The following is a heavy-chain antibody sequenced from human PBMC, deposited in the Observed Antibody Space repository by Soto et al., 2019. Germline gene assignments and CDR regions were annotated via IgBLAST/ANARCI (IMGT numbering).Heavy chain of an antibody. CDR3: VSKLGSCTGGSCNWYFDL. J-gene: IGHJ2*01. Sequence: QVQLQQWGAGLLKPSETLSLTCAVYGGSFSGFYWSWIRQPPGKGLEWIGEINHSGSTNYNPSLKSRVTISADTSKNQFSLQLSSVTAAVTAVYYCVSKLGSCTGGSCNWYFDLWGRGTLVTVSS. D-gene: IGHD2-15*01. CDR1: GGSFSGFY. CDR2: INHSGST. V-gene: IGHV4-34*01.